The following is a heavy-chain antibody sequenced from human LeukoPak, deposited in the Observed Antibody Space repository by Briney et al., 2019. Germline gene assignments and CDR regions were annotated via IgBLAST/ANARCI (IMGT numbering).Heavy chain of an antibody. D-gene: IGHD3-10*01. CDR1: GFTFSSYA. V-gene: IGHV3-23*01. J-gene: IGHJ4*02. Sequence: GGSLRLSCAASGFTFSSYAMSWVRQASGKGLEWVSAISGSGGSTYYADSVKGRFTISRDNAKNSLYLQMNSLRAEDTAVYYCAREGYYYGSGSTYWGQGTLVTVSS. CDR2: ISGSGGST. CDR3: AREGYYYGSGSTY.